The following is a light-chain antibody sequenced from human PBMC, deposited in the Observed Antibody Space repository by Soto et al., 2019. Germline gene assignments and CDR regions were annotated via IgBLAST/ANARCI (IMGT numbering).Light chain of an antibody. Sequence: DIQMTQSPSSLSASVGDRVTITCRASQGISDYLAWFQQKPGAVPKLLIYASSTLQSGVPSRFSGSRSGTDFTLTISSLQPDDVATYYCQKYNSAPFTFGQGTRLEIK. CDR1: QGISDY. V-gene: IGKV1-27*01. CDR2: ASS. J-gene: IGKJ5*01. CDR3: QKYNSAPFT.